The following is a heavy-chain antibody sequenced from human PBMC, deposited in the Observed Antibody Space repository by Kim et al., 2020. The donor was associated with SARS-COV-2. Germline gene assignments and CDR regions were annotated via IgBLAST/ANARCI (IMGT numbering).Heavy chain of an antibody. Sequence: SETLSLTCTVSVGSISTYYWSWIRQPPGKGLEWIGYIYYSGSTNYNPSLKSRVTISVDTSKNQFSLKLSSVTAADTAVYYCARVSDGSGNYFDYWGQGTL. J-gene: IGHJ4*02. V-gene: IGHV4-59*01. D-gene: IGHD3-10*01. CDR3: ARVSDGSGNYFDY. CDR2: IYYSGST. CDR1: VGSISTYY.